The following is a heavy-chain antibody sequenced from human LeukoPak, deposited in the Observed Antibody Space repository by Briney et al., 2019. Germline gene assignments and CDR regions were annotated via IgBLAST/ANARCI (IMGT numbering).Heavy chain of an antibody. CDR3: ACPGNQLPPLGYYGMDV. J-gene: IGHJ6*04. CDR1: GYSFTSYW. V-gene: IGHV5-10-1*01. CDR2: IDPSDSYT. Sequence: GESLKISCKGSGYSFTSYWISWVRRMPGKGLEWMGRIDPSDSYTNYSPSFQGHVTISADKSISTAYLQWSSLKASDTAMYYCACPGNQLPPLGYYGMDVWGKGTTVTVSS. D-gene: IGHD2-2*01.